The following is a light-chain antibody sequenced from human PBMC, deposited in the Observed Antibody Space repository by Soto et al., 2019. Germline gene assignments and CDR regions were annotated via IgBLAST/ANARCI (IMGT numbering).Light chain of an antibody. CDR3: SSYGGTNSLKV. CDR1: SSDVGGYNY. J-gene: IGLJ2*01. CDR2: EVS. V-gene: IGLV2-8*01. Sequence: QSALTQPPSASGSPGQSVTISCTVTSSDVGGYNYVSWYQQHPGKAPKVMMYEVSKRPSGVPDRFSGSKSGNTASLTVSGLQAEDEADYYCSSYGGTNSLKVFGGGTKVTVL.